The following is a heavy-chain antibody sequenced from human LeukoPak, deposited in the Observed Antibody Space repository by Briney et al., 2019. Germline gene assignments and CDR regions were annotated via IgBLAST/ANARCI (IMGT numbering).Heavy chain of an antibody. D-gene: IGHD3-10*01. J-gene: IGHJ4*02. CDR2: IYYSGST. CDR3: ARAPAPMASFYYFDY. CDR1: GGSISSGGYY. V-gene: IGHV4-31*03. Sequence: SETLSLTCTVSGGSISSGGYYWSWIRQHPGKGLEWIGYIYYSGSTYYNPSLKSRVTISVDTSKNQFSLKLSSVTAADTAVYYCARAPAPMASFYYFDYWGQGTLVTVSS.